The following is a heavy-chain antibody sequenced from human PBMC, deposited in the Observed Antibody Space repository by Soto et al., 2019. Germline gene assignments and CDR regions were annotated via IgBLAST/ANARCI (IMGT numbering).Heavy chain of an antibody. CDR3: AKVVTMVRGVIRPNWFDP. V-gene: IGHV3-23*01. CDR2: ISGSGGST. J-gene: IGHJ5*02. Sequence: GGSLRLSCAASGFTFSSYAMSWVRQAPGKGLEWVSAISGSGGSTYYADSVKGRFTISRDNSKNTLYLQMNSLRAEDTAVYYCAKVVTMVRGVIRPNWFDPWGQGTLVTVS. CDR1: GFTFSSYA. D-gene: IGHD3-10*01.